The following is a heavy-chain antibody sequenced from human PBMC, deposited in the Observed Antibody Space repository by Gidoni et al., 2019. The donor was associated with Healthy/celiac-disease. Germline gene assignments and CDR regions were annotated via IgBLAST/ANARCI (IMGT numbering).Heavy chain of an antibody. D-gene: IGHD2-15*01. CDR2: ISSSSSTI. Sequence: EVQLVEPGGGLVQPGGSLRLSCAASGFTFVRYSLNWVRQAPGKGLEWVSYISSSSSTIYYADSVKGRFTISRDNAKNSLYLQMNSLRAEDTAVYYCASRSSGYCSGGSCYSDNWFDPWGQGTLVTVSS. V-gene: IGHV3-48*01. CDR1: GFTFVRYS. J-gene: IGHJ5*02. CDR3: ASRSSGYCSGGSCYSDNWFDP.